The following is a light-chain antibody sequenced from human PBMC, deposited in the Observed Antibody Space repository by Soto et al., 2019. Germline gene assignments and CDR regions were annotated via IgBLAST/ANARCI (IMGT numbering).Light chain of an antibody. CDR1: QSVSSN. V-gene: IGKV3-15*01. CDR3: QQYNNWPPFT. J-gene: IGKJ3*01. CDR2: GAS. Sequence: EIGMTQSPATLSVSPGERATLSCRASQSVSSNLAWYQQKPGQAPRLVIYGASTRATGIPARFSGSGSGTEFTLTISSLQSEDFAVYYCQQYNNWPPFTLGPGTKVDIK.